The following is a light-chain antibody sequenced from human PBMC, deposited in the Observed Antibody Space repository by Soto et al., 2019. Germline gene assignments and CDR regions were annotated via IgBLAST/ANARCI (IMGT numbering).Light chain of an antibody. J-gene: IGLJ1*01. CDR2: EVS. CDR3: TSYTSNTTLV. CDR1: SSDVGGYNY. Sequence: QSALTQPASVSGSPGQSITISCTGTSSDVGGYNYVSWYQQYPGKAPKLMIYEVSNRPSGVSNRFSGSQSGNTASLTISGLHAEDEADYYCTSYTSNTTLVFGTGTKLTVL. V-gene: IGLV2-14*01.